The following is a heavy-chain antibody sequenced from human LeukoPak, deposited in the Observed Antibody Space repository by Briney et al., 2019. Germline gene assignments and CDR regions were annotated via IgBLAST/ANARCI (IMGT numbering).Heavy chain of an antibody. CDR2: IYPGDSDT. J-gene: IGHJ4*02. V-gene: IGHV5-51*01. CDR1: GYSFSSYW. D-gene: IGHD3-22*01. Sequence: GESLKISCQASGYSFSSYWIAWVRHMPGKGLEWMGIIYPGDSDTKYSPSFEGQVTISADKSTSTTYLQWSSLRASDTAIYYCARRRYDSSGYSRHFDYWGQGTLVTVPS. CDR3: ARRRYDSSGYSRHFDY.